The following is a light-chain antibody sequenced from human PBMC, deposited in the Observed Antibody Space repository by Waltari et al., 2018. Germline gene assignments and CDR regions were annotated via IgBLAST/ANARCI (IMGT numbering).Light chain of an antibody. CDR3: AGWDGRLSGRV. Sequence: QSVLTQPPSASGTPGQRVTIPCSGSSSNIGSNYVYWYQQLPGTAPKLLIYRNNARASGVPCRFLGPKAGTLASPAIRWLRFGEEADYYCAGWDGRLSGRVFGGGTKLTVL. CDR1: SSNIGSNY. V-gene: IGLV1-47*01. J-gene: IGLJ3*02. CDR2: RNN.